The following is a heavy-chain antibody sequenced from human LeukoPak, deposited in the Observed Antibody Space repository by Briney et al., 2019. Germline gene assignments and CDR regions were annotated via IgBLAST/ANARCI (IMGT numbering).Heavy chain of an antibody. J-gene: IGHJ4*02. V-gene: IGHV4-38-2*02. CDR3: ARAPAGGDSSGYYCD. CDR1: GYSISSGYY. CDR2: IYHSGST. D-gene: IGHD3-22*01. Sequence: SETLSLTCTVSGYSISSGYYWGWIRPPPGKGLEWIGGIYHSGSTYYNPSLKSRVTISVDTSKNQFSLKLSSVTAADTAVYYCARAPAGGDSSGYYCDWGQGTLVTVSS.